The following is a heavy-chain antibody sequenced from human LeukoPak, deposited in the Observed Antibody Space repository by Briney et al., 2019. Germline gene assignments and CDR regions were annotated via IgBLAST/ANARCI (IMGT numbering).Heavy chain of an antibody. V-gene: IGHV3-30-3*01. CDR1: GFDFSDYS. J-gene: IGHJ4*02. CDR2: MSYDGSNE. D-gene: IGHD1-26*01. Sequence: GTSLRLSCAGSGFDFSDYSMHWVRQAPGKGLEWVAFMSYDGSNEFHADSVKGRFTISRDNSKKTLYLQMNSPLSEDTAVYCCARGKGSGAYLIDYWGQGTLVTVSS. CDR3: ARGKGSGAYLIDY.